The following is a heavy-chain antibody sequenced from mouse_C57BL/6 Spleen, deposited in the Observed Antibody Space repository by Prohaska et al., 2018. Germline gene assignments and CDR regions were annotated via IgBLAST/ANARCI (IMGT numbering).Heavy chain of an antibody. CDR2: INYDGSSI. Sequence: EVQLLETGGGLVQPGGSRGLTCEGSGFTFSGFWMSWVRQTPGTTLEWIGDINYDGSSINYAPSIKDRFTIFRDNDKSNLYLQMRNVRSEESATYSCMRDVNSFYLDAWRTGIIATVSS. CDR1: GFTFSGFW. CDR3: MRDVNSFYLDA. J-gene: IGHJ1*03. V-gene: IGHV11-2*01.